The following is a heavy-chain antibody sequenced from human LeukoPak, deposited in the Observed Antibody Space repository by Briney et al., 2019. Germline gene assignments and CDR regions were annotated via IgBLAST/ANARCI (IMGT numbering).Heavy chain of an antibody. J-gene: IGHJ6*03. CDR1: GGSISSSSYY. CDR2: IYYSGST. D-gene: IGHD3-10*01. V-gene: IGHV4-39*07. Sequence: SETLSLTCTVSGGSISSSSYYWGWIRQPPGKGLEWIGSIYYSGSTYYNPSLKSRVTISVDTSKNQFSLKLSSVTAADTAVYYCARVISPDSYYYYSYYYYMDVWGKGTTVTVSS. CDR3: ARVISPDSYYYYSYYYYMDV.